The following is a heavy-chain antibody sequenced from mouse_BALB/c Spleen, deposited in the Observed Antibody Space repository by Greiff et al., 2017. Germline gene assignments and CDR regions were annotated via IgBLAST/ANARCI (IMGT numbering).Heavy chain of an antibody. Sequence: QVQLKQSGAELVRPGTSVKVSCKASGYAFTNYLIEWVKQRPGQGLEWIGVINPGSGGTNYNEKFKGKATLTADKSSSTAYMQLSSLTSDDSAVYFCARSGDGYYDAMDYWGQGTSVTVSS. CDR2: INPGSGGT. CDR3: ARSGDGYYDAMDY. D-gene: IGHD2-3*01. J-gene: IGHJ4*01. CDR1: GYAFTNYL. V-gene: IGHV1-54*01.